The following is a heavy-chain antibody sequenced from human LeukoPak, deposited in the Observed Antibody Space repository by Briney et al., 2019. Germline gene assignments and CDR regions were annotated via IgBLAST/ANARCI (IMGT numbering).Heavy chain of an antibody. V-gene: IGHV3-23*01. CDR3: AKTITPFTTNWNNSPGAFDV. J-gene: IGHJ3*01. Sequence: GGSLRLSCAASGFTFGSYAMNWVRQAPGRGLEWVSSLPSGGGPSYADSVKGRFTVSRDNSKNTLYLQMNSLRADDTAVYYCAKTITPFTTNWNNSPGAFDVWGQGTVVTVSS. CDR1: GFTFGSYA. D-gene: IGHD1/OR15-1a*01. CDR2: LPSGGGP.